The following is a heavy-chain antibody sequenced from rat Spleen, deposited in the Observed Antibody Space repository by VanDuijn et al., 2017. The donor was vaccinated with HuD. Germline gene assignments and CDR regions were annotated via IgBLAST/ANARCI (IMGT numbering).Heavy chain of an antibody. V-gene: IGHV2-41*01. D-gene: IGHD1-7*01. CDR3: VRDNYGYDY. Sequence: QVQLKESGPGLVQPSQTLSLTCTVAGFSLTSYNVDWVRQPPGKGLEWMGVIWSTGGTWYNSALKSRLSISKDTSKSQVFLKMNSLQTEDTATYYCVRDNYGYDYWGQGVMVTVSS. CDR2: IWSTGGT. CDR1: GFSLTSYN. J-gene: IGHJ2*01.